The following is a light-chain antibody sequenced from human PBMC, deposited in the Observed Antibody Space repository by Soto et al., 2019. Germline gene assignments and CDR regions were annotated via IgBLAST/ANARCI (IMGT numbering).Light chain of an antibody. CDR3: QQRFTWPS. J-gene: IGKJ3*01. V-gene: IGKV3-11*01. Sequence: ETVFTQSPATLSLSPGERATLSCRASQSISSSLAWYQQTPGQAPRLLIYDASKRATGIPARFSGSGSGTDFTLTISSLEPEDFAVYYCQQRFTWPSFGPGTKVDIK. CDR2: DAS. CDR1: QSISSS.